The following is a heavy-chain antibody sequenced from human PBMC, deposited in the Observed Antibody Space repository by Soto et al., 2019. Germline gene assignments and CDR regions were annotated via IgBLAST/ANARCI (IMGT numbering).Heavy chain of an antibody. CDR1: GFTFGDYG. CDR3: AKDVGKNYYYGMVV. V-gene: IGHV3-9*01. J-gene: IGHJ6*02. CDR2: ISWNSGSI. Sequence: PGGSLRLSCAASGFTFGDYGMHWVRQAPGKGLEWVSGISWNSGSIGYADSVKGRFTISRDNAKNSLYLQMNSLRAEDTALYYCAKDVGKNYYYGMVVWGQGTTVTVSS. D-gene: IGHD1-26*01.